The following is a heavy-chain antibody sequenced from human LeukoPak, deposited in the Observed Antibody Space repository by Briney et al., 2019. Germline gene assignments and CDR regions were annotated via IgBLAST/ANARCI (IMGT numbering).Heavy chain of an antibody. CDR1: GFDFDNYA. Sequence: GGSLRLSCAASGFDFDNYAMHWVRHAPGKGLEWVSGISWDSVTIAYAGPLEGRFTVSRDNAKNSLYLQMDNLRIEDTALYYCVKDPGSHGNYFFDSWGQGALVTVSS. CDR2: ISWDSVTI. D-gene: IGHD3-3*01. J-gene: IGHJ4*02. V-gene: IGHV3-9*01. CDR3: VKDPGSHGNYFFDS.